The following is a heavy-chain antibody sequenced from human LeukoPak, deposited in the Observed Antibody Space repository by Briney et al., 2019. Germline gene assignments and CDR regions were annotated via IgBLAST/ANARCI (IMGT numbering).Heavy chain of an antibody. CDR3: ARDEGDYGDDTKIDY. J-gene: IGHJ4*02. Sequence: GGSLRLSCAASGFTFSSYAMHSVRQAPGKGLEWVAVISYDGGNKYYADSVKGRFTISRDNSKNTLYLQMNSLRAEDTAVYYCARDEGDYGDDTKIDYWGQGTLVTVSS. CDR1: GFTFSSYA. CDR2: ISYDGGNK. D-gene: IGHD4-17*01. V-gene: IGHV3-30-3*01.